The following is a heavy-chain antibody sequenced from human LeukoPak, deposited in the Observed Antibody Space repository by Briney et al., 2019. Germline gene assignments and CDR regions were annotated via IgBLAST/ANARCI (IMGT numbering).Heavy chain of an antibody. D-gene: IGHD3-3*01. J-gene: IGHJ4*02. CDR2: IIPVLGTA. V-gene: IGHV1-69*16. CDR3: ARGPFYDFND. Sequence: SVKVSCKTSGGTFSNYCISWVRQAPGQGLEWMGGIIPVLGTADYAQKFQGRVTITTDESTSTVYMEMSSLRPEDTAVYYCARGPFYDFNDWGQGTLVTVSS. CDR1: GGTFSNYC.